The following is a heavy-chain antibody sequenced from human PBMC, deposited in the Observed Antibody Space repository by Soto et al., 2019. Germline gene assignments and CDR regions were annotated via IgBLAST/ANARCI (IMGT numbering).Heavy chain of an antibody. V-gene: IGHV3-9*02. J-gene: IGHJ4*02. CDR1: GFIADDYT. Sequence: DVQLVESGGGLVQPGRSLRLSCVGSGFIADDYTMNWVRQAPGKGLEWVSGISSNIETINYADSVKGRFTISRDNAKNPLFLQMNSLRPEDTALYYCAKDMKWGGMTTIHYFDSWGQGTLVTLPS. CDR2: ISSNIETI. CDR3: AKDMKWGGMTTIHYFDS. D-gene: IGHD4-17*01.